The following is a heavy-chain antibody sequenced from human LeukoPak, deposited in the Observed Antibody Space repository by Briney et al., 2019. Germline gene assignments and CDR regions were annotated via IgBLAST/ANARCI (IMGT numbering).Heavy chain of an antibody. J-gene: IGHJ4*02. CDR2: IYYSGTT. V-gene: IGHV4-59*01. CDR1: GGSISSYY. CDR3: ARANSSSWYDY. Sequence: PSETLSLTCTVSGGSISSYYRSWIRQPPGKGLEWIGYIYYSGTTNYNPSLKSRVTISVDTSKNQFSLKLSSVTAADTAVYYCARANSSSWYDYWGQGTLVTVSS. D-gene: IGHD6-13*01.